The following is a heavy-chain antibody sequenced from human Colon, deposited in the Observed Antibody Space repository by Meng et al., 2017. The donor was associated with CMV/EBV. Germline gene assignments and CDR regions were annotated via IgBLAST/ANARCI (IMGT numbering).Heavy chain of an antibody. Sequence: QVLLGQAGAEVKKPGASVKVSCKASGYTFTGYFMYWVRQAPGQGLEWLGVINPITGGTNYAQKFQGRVTMSRDTSMNTAYMELSRLRSDDTAVYYCASLSGGDFDYWGQGTLVTVFS. CDR2: INPITGGT. CDR3: ASLSGGDFDY. CDR1: GYTFTGYF. J-gene: IGHJ4*02. D-gene: IGHD1-26*01. V-gene: IGHV1-2*02.